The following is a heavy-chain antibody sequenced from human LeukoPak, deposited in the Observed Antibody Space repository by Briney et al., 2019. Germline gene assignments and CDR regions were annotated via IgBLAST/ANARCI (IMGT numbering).Heavy chain of an antibody. V-gene: IGHV1-24*01. CDR2: FDPEDGET. Sequence: EASVKVSCKVSGYTLTELSMHWVRQAPGKGLEWMGGFDPEDGETIYAQKFQGRVTMTEDTSTDTAYMELSSLRSEDTAVYYCARLGYCSSTSCNSDYWGQGTLVTVSS. CDR3: ARLGYCSSTSCNSDY. D-gene: IGHD2-2*01. J-gene: IGHJ4*02. CDR1: GYTLTELS.